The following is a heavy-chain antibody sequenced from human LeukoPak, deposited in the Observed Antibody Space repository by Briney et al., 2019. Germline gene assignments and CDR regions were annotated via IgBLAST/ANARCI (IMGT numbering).Heavy chain of an antibody. CDR1: GYTFTSYY. Sequence: ASVKVSCKASGYTFTSYYMHWVRQAPGQGLEWMGIINPSGGSTSYAQKFQGRVTMTRDMSTSTVYVELSSLRSEDTAVYYCASGPARTAFDYWGQGTLVTVSS. CDR2: INPSGGST. V-gene: IGHV1-46*01. CDR3: ASGPARTAFDY. J-gene: IGHJ4*02. D-gene: IGHD1-14*01.